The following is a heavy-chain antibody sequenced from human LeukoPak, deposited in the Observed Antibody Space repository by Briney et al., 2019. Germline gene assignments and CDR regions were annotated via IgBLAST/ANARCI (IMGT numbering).Heavy chain of an antibody. Sequence: GGSLRLSCAASGFTFSGYGMHWVRQAPGKGLEWVAVMSYDGRNKFYAESVRGRFTISRDDSKNTVYLQLNSLRAEDTAVYFCARTAYSGPYNWFDPWGQGTLVTVSS. V-gene: IGHV3-30*03. CDR1: GFTFSGYG. D-gene: IGHD6-6*01. CDR3: ARTAYSGPYNWFDP. CDR2: MSYDGRNK. J-gene: IGHJ5*02.